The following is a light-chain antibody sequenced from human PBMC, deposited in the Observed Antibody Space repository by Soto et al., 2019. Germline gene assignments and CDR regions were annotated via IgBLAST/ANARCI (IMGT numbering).Light chain of an antibody. CDR1: QSVSTN. CDR3: QQYDGWWT. CDR2: GAS. Sequence: DIVMTQSPATLSVSPGESATLSCRASQSVSTNLAWYQQKPGQSPRLLIYGASTRATGIPARFSGSGSGTEFTLTISSLQSEDFALYYCQQYDGWWTFGQGTKVEIK. J-gene: IGKJ1*01. V-gene: IGKV3-15*01.